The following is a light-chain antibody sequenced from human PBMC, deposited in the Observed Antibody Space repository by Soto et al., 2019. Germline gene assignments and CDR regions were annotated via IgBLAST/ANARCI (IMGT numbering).Light chain of an antibody. CDR3: SSHTSSSTLV. V-gene: IGLV2-14*01. CDR2: EVS. J-gene: IGLJ2*01. Sequence: QSALTQPASVSGSPGQSITISCTGTSSDVGGYKYVSWYQQHPGKAPQLVIYEVSNRPSGVSNRFSGSKSGNTASLTISGVQTEDEAHYYCSSHTSSSTLVFGGGTQLTVL. CDR1: SSDVGGYKY.